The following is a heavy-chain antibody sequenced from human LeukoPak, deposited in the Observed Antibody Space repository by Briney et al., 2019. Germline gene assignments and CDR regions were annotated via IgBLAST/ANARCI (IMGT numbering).Heavy chain of an antibody. Sequence: SQTLSLTCTVSGDSISTGGYYWSWIRQHPVKGLEWIGYMYYSGITSYNPSLKNRVTMSADTSTNQIFLKLTSVTAADTAVYFCARDHYRDVIVFDPWGQGILVTVSS. CDR1: GDSISTGGYY. CDR3: ARDHYRDVIVFDP. J-gene: IGHJ5*02. CDR2: MYYSGIT. V-gene: IGHV4-31*03. D-gene: IGHD3-16*02.